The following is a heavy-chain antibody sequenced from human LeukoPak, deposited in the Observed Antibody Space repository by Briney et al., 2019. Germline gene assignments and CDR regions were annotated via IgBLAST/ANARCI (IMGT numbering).Heavy chain of an antibody. Sequence: SETLSLTCTVSGGSISSYYWSWIRQPPGKGLEWLGYIYYSGSTNYNPSLKSRVTISVDTSKNQFSLKLSSVTAADTAVYYCARAPGYYYDSSGYSGFDYWGQGTLVTVSS. J-gene: IGHJ4*02. V-gene: IGHV4-59*01. D-gene: IGHD3-22*01. CDR2: IYYSGST. CDR1: GGSISSYY. CDR3: ARAPGYYYDSSGYSGFDY.